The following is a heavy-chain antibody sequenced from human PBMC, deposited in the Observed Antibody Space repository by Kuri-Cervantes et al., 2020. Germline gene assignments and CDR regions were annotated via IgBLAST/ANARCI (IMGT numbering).Heavy chain of an antibody. J-gene: IGHJ4*02. D-gene: IGHD4-17*01. CDR1: GYTFTTYG. V-gene: IGHV1-18*01. Sequence: ASVKVSCKTSGYTFTTYGVSWVRQAPGQGLEWMGWVNTYNGNTYYAQSFQGRVTMTTETSTSTAYMELRSLRSDDTAVYYCARFNGDYDDPSPVDYWGQGTLVTVSS. CDR3: ARFNGDYDDPSPVDY. CDR2: VNTYNGNT.